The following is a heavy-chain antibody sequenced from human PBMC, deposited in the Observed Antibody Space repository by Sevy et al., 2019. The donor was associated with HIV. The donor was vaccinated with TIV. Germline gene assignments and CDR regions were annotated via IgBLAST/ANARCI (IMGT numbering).Heavy chain of an antibody. D-gene: IGHD2-2*01. Sequence: GGSLRLSCAASGFTFSSYSMNWVRQAPGKGLEWVSSISSSSSYIYYADSVKGRFTISRDNAKNSLYLQMNSLRAEDTAAYYCARDFVPAALYESYGMDVWGQGTTVTVSS. V-gene: IGHV3-21*01. CDR1: GFTFSSYS. CDR3: ARDFVPAALYESYGMDV. CDR2: ISSSSSYI. J-gene: IGHJ6*02.